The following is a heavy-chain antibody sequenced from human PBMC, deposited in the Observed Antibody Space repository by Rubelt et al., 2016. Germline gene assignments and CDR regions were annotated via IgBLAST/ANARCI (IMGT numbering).Heavy chain of an antibody. V-gene: IGHV3-13*04. J-gene: IGHJ4*02. CDR2: IGNAGVT. D-gene: IGHD3-10*01. Sequence: EVQLVESGGGLVQPGGSLRLSCAASGFTFSSYDMHWVRQATGKGLEWVSAIGNAGVTYYPGSVKGRFAISRENAKNSLYLQMNSLRAGDTAVYYCARGGEESWYFDYWGQGTLVTVSS. CDR1: GFTFSSYD. CDR3: ARGGEESWYFDY.